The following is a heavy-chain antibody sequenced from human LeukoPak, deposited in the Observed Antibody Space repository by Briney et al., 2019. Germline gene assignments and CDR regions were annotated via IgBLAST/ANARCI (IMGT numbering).Heavy chain of an antibody. V-gene: IGHV2-5*01. Sequence: SGPTLVKPTQTLTLTCTFSDSSLSTPGMGVGWIRQPPGKALEWLAFIYYNDDKRYSPSLRSRLTITRDTSKNQVVLAMTNMDPVDTATYYCAHLVVTIDWRSYFDYWGQGALVTVSS. CDR1: DSSLSTPGMG. J-gene: IGHJ4*02. CDR2: IYYNDDK. CDR3: AHLVVTIDWRSYFDY. D-gene: IGHD3-9*01.